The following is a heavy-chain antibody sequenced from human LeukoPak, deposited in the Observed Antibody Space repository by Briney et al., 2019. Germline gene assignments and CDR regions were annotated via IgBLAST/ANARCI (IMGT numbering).Heavy chain of an antibody. J-gene: IGHJ4*02. CDR1: GGSISSYY. CDR2: IYHNRGT. Sequence: SETLSLTCTVSGGSISSYYWNWIRLPPGKGLEWIGYIYHNRGTNYNPSFKSRVTMSLDTSKNEFSLKLNSVTAADTAMYFCASGIGFYGLGSLDFWGQGALVTVSP. CDR3: ASGIGFYGLGSLDF. D-gene: IGHD3-10*01. V-gene: IGHV4-59*08.